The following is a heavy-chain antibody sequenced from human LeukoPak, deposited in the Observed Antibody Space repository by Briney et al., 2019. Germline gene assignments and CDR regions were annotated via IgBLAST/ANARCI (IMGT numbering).Heavy chain of an antibody. J-gene: IGHJ4*02. Sequence: GESLRLSCAASGFTFDDYAMHWVRQAPGKGLEWVSGISWNSGSIGYADSVKGRFTISRDNAKNSLYLQMNSLRAEDTALYYCAKDKGWYYFDYWGQGTLVTVSS. CDR2: ISWNSGSI. D-gene: IGHD6-19*01. CDR1: GFTFDDYA. V-gene: IGHV3-9*01. CDR3: AKDKGWYYFDY.